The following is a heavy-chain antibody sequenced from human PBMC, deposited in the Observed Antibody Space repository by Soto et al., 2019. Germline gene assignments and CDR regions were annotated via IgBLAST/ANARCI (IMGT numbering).Heavy chain of an antibody. CDR1: GYTFTGYY. CDR2: INPNSGGA. CDR3: ARGEGSSWFFYYFDY. V-gene: IGHV1-2*02. D-gene: IGHD6-13*01. Sequence: GASEKVSCKVSGYTFTGYYLHWARQAPGQGLEWMGWINPNSGGANYAQQFQGRVTMTRDTSISTAYLEFNSLRSDDTAVYYCARGEGSSWFFYYFDYWGRGTLVTVSS. J-gene: IGHJ4*02.